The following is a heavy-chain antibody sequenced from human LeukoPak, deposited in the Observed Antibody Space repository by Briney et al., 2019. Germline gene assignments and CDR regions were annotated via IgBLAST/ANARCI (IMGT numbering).Heavy chain of an antibody. CDR3: ARDSLSSNWFDP. CDR1: GYTFTSYG. CDR2: ISAYNGNT. Sequence: EASVKVSCKASGYTFTSYGISWVRQAPGQGVEWMGWISAYNGNTNYAQKLQGRVTMTTDTSTSTACMELRSLRSDDTAVYYCARDSLSSNWFDPWGQGTLVTVSS. J-gene: IGHJ5*02. D-gene: IGHD3-3*02. V-gene: IGHV1-18*01.